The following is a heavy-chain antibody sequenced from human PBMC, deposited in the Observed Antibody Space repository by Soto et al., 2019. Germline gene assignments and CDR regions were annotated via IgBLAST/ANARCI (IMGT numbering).Heavy chain of an antibody. CDR1: GFTFNSYG. CDR3: AKDKDYYGSGSPKY. J-gene: IGHJ4*02. Sequence: QPGGSLRLSCAASGFTFNSYGMHWIRQAPGKGLEWVAAISYDGSNKYYADSVKGRFAISRDNSKNTLYLQMNSLRAEDTAVFYCAKDKDYYGSGSPKYWGQGNLVTVS. D-gene: IGHD3-10*01. V-gene: IGHV3-30*18. CDR2: ISYDGSNK.